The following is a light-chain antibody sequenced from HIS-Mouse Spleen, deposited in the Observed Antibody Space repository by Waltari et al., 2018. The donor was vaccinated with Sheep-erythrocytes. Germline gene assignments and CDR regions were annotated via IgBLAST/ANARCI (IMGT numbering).Light chain of an antibody. V-gene: IGLV2-14*03. CDR1: SSDVGGYNY. CDR2: DVS. Sequence: QSALTQPASVSGSPGQSITISCTGTSSDVGGYNYVSWYQQHPGKPPTLMIYDVSNRPSGVSNRFSGSKSGNTASLTISGLQAEDEADYYCSSYTSSSTLDVFGTGTKVTVL. CDR3: SSYTSSSTLDV. J-gene: IGLJ1*01.